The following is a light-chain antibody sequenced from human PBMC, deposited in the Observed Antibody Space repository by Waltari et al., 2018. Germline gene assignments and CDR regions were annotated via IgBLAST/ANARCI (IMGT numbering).Light chain of an antibody. CDR2: SAS. V-gene: IGKV1-27*01. J-gene: IGKJ3*01. Sequence: IQMTQSPSSLSASIGDRVTITCRASRYVTHFLAWYQQRPGKVPRLLIHSASTLQSGVPSRFSGSGSGNEFTLTIDSLQPEDLATYYCQNYDTAPFTFGPGTKVDLK. CDR3: QNYDTAPFT. CDR1: RYVTHF.